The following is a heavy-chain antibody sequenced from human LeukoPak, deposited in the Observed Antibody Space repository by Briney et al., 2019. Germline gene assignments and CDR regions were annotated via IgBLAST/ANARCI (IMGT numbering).Heavy chain of an antibody. D-gene: IGHD2-2*01. V-gene: IGHV6-1*01. J-gene: IGHJ4*02. CDR2: TYYGSKWFF. Sequence: SQTLSLTCDISGDSVSNNIAAWNWIRQSPSRGLEWLGRTYYGSKWFFHYAESVNNRITINPDTSKNHFSLQLNSVTLEDTAVYYCVRAQYSSTWFFDFWGQGTLVTVSS. CDR1: GDSVSNNIAA. CDR3: VRAQYSSTWFFDF.